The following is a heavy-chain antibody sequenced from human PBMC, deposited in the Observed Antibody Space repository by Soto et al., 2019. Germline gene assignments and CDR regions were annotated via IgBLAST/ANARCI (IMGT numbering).Heavy chain of an antibody. Sequence: GGSLRLSCAASGFTFSSYWMSWVRQAPGKGLEWVANIKQDGSEKYYVDSVKGRFTISRDNAKNSLYLQMNSLRAEDTAVYYCASTPYVLGLLRRIQLWFNYWGQGTLVTVSS. CDR1: GFTFSSYW. CDR3: ASTPYVLGLLRRIQLWFNY. J-gene: IGHJ4*02. V-gene: IGHV3-7*01. CDR2: IKQDGSEK. D-gene: IGHD5-18*01.